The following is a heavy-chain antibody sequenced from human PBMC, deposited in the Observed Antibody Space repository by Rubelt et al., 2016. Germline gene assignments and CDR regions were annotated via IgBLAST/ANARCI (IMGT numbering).Heavy chain of an antibody. V-gene: IGHV1-18*01. Sequence: QVQLVQSGAEVKKPGASVKVSCKASGYTFTSYGISWVRQAPGQGLEWMGWISAYNGNTNYAQKLTGRVTMTTDTSTSTAYRVLRSLRSDDTAVYYCARGITGTTLHHDAFEIWGQGTMVTVSS. CDR1: GYTFTSYG. CDR3: ARGITGTTLHHDAFEI. D-gene: IGHD1-7*01. CDR2: ISAYNGNT. J-gene: IGHJ3*02.